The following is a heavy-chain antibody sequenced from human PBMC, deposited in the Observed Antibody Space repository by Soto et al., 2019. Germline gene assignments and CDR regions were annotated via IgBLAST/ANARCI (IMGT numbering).Heavy chain of an antibody. Sequence: QVQLQESGPGLVKPSQTLSLTCTVSGGSINSGDYYWSWIRQPPGKGLVWIGYIYYSGSTYYNPSLKSRFSISADTSKNQFSLKLGSVTAADTAVYYCARAKGLVTVTTSWFDPWGQGTLVTVSS. CDR2: IYYSGST. J-gene: IGHJ5*02. V-gene: IGHV4-30-4*01. CDR1: GGSINSGDYY. CDR3: ARAKGLVTVTTSWFDP. D-gene: IGHD4-17*01.